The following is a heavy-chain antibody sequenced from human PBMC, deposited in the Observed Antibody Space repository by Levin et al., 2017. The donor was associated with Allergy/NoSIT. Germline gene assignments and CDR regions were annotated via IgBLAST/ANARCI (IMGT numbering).Heavy chain of an antibody. J-gene: IGHJ5*02. V-gene: IGHV4-34*01. CDR1: GGSFSGYY. D-gene: IGHD5-18*01. CDR2: INHSGST. CDR3: ARAPLWLLSRFDP. Sequence: SSETLSLTCAVYGGSFSGYYWSWIRQPPGKGLEWIGEINHSGSTNYNPSLKSRVTISVDTSKNQFSLKLSSVTAADTAVYYCARAPLWLLSRFDPWGQGTLVTVSS.